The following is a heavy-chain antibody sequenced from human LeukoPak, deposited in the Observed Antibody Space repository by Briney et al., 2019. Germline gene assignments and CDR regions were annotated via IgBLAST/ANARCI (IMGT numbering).Heavy chain of an antibody. Sequence: SETLSLTCTVSGYSISSGYYWGWIRQPPGKGLEWIGSIYHSGSTYYNPSLKSRVAISVDTSKNQFSLKLSSVTAADTAVYYCARGSPIAVAAEIGDYWGQGTLVTVSS. V-gene: IGHV4-38-2*02. CDR3: ARGSPIAVAAEIGDY. CDR2: IYHSGST. D-gene: IGHD6-19*01. CDR1: GYSISSGYY. J-gene: IGHJ4*02.